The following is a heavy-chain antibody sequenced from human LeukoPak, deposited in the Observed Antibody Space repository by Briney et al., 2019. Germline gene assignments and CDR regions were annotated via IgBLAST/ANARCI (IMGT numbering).Heavy chain of an antibody. CDR3: ARGPYYYGSGSYLDY. CDR1: GYTFTIYD. CDR2: MNPNSGNT. D-gene: IGHD3-10*01. J-gene: IGHJ4*02. V-gene: IGHV1-8*01. Sequence: ASVKVSCKASGYTFTIYDINWVRQDTGQGLEWMGWMNPNSGNTGYAQKFQGRVTMTRNTSISTAYMELSSLRSEDTAVYYCARGPYYYGSGSYLDYWGQGTLVTVSS.